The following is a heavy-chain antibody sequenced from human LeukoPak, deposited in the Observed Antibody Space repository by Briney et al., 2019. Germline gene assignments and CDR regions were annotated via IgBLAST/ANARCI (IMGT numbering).Heavy chain of an antibody. CDR3: AKARGLPPYYYYMDV. Sequence: GRSLRLSCAASGFTFDDYAIHWVRQAPGKGLEWVSLISWDGGSTYYADSVKGRFTISRDNSKNSLYLQMNSLRAEDTALYYCAKARGLPPYYYYMDVWGKGTTVTVSS. CDR2: ISWDGGST. J-gene: IGHJ6*03. CDR1: GFTFDDYA. V-gene: IGHV3-43D*04.